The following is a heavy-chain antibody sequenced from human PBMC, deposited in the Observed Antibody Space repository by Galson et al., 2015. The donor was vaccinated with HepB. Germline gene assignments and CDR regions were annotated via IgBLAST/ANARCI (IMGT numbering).Heavy chain of an antibody. CDR3: ARDSLDSSSVDAFDI. D-gene: IGHD6-13*01. V-gene: IGHV1-2*02. Sequence: SVKVSCKASGYTFTGYYMHWVRQAPGQGLEWMGWINPNSGGTNYAQKFQGRVTMTRDTSISTAYMELSRLRSDDTAVYYCARDSLDSSSVDAFDIWGQGTMVTVSS. CDR2: INPNSGGT. J-gene: IGHJ3*02. CDR1: GYTFTGYY.